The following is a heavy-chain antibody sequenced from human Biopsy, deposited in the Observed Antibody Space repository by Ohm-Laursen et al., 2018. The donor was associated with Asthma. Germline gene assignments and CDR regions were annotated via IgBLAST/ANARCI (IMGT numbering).Heavy chain of an antibody. V-gene: IGHV3-53*01. CDR1: GFVFSAHG. D-gene: IGHD6-19*01. CDR3: ARGDSSGWSHYYFDY. Sequence: SLRLSCAASGFVFSAHGMHWVRQAPGKGLEWVSVIYSGGTSHTADSVRGRFTISRDFSKNTLHLQMHSLRVEDTAVYYCARGDSSGWSHYYFDYWGQGTLVTVSS. J-gene: IGHJ4*02. CDR2: IYSGGTS.